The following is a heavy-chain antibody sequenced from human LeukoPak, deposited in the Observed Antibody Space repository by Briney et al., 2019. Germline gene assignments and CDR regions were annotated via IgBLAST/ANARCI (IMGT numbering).Heavy chain of an antibody. CDR3: AKGLMVYATYDAFDI. CDR2: ISSSSSYI. Sequence: PGGSLRLSCAASGFTFSSYAMSWVRQAPGKGLEWVSSISSSSSYIYYADSVKGRFTISRDNAKYSLYLQMNSLRAEDTAVYYCAKGLMVYATYDAFDIWGQGTMVTVSS. J-gene: IGHJ3*02. D-gene: IGHD2-8*01. V-gene: IGHV3-21*01. CDR1: GFTFSSYA.